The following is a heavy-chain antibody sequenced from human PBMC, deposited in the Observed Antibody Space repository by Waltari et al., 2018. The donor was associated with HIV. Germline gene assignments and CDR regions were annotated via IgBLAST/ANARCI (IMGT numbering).Heavy chain of an antibody. Sequence: QVQLQESGPGLVKPSETLSLTCAVSGYSISRGYYWGWIRQPPGKGREWIGSIYHSGSTYYNPSLKSRVTISVDTSKNQFSLKLSSVTAADTAVYYCARGRTGDAFDIWGQGTMVTVSS. CDR1: GYSISRGYY. CDR2: IYHSGST. CDR3: ARGRTGDAFDI. D-gene: IGHD7-27*01. V-gene: IGHV4-38-2*01. J-gene: IGHJ3*02.